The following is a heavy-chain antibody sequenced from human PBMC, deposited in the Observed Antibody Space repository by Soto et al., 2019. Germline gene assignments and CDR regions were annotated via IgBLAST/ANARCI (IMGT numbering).Heavy chain of an antibody. CDR2: ISPDGGRT. D-gene: IGHD3-16*01. V-gene: IGHV1-46*01. J-gene: IGHJ4*02. Sequence: ASVKVSCKASGYTFTTYYMHWVRQAPGQGLEWMGIISPDGGRTSYAQKFQGRVTITTDESTNTAYMELSSLTSDDTAMYYCARGGGPYVWFNEFWGQGTQVTVSS. CDR1: GYTFTTYY. CDR3: ARGGGPYVWFNEF.